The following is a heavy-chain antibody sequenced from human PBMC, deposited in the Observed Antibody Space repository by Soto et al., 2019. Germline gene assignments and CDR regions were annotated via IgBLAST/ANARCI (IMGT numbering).Heavy chain of an antibody. CDR1: GYSFSTLD. CDR3: ARTYCDSTSCYTDWFDP. Sequence: QVQLVQSGAEVKKPGASVRVSCKASGYSFSTLDIIWVRQAAGQGLEWMGWVNPKSGNTDYAQRFRGRVTMNSNTSISTAYMELSALTSEDTAVYYCARTYCDSTSCYTDWFDPWGQGTLVTVSS. V-gene: IGHV1-8*01. D-gene: IGHD2-2*02. J-gene: IGHJ5*02. CDR2: VNPKSGNT.